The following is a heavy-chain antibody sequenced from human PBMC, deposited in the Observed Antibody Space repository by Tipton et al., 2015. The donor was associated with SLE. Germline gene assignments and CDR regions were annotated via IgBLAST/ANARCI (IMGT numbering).Heavy chain of an antibody. D-gene: IGHD6-19*01. CDR3: ARETEDTGWIHSRDYIYYYYYVDV. CDR1: GGSPSGDTYY. J-gene: IGHJ6*03. Sequence: LRLSCAVSGGSPSGDTYYWSWIRQPAGEGLEWIGRIFTSGNTNYNPSLKSRVTISVDTSKNQFSLELSSVTAADTAVYYCARETEDTGWIHSRDYIYYYYYVDVWGQGTTVTVSS. CDR2: IFTSGNT. V-gene: IGHV4-61*02.